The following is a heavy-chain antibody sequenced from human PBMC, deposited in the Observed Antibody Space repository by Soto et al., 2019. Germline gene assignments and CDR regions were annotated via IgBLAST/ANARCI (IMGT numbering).Heavy chain of an antibody. V-gene: IGHV1-3*04. CDR1: GYTFTNYA. CDR3: ARGLVVAASWFDP. CDR2: LNTDNGNT. J-gene: IGHJ5*02. D-gene: IGHD2-15*01. Sequence: ASVKVSCKASGYTFTNYALHWVRQAPGQRLEWMGWLNTDNGNTQYSQTFQDRVTISVDTSKNQFSLKLSSVTAADTAVYYCARGLVVAASWFDPWGQGTLVTVSS.